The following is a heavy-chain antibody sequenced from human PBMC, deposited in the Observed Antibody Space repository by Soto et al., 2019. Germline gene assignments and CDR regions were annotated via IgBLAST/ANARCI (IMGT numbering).Heavy chain of an antibody. J-gene: IGHJ2*01. CDR1: GFTFSSYG. Sequence: GGSLRLSCAASGFTFSSYGMHWVRQAPGKGLEWVAVISYDGSNKYYADSVKGRFTISRDNSKNTLYLQMKSLRAEDTAVYYREKDGSSYGVFLGYFDLCGRGYLVTVSS. V-gene: IGHV3-30*18. D-gene: IGHD4-17*01. CDR3: EKDGSSYGVFLGYFDL. CDR2: ISYDGSNK.